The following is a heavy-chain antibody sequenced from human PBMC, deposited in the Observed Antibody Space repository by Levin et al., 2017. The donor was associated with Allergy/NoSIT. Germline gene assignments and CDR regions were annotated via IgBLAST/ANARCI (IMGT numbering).Heavy chain of an antibody. CDR2: IKSKTDGGTT. Sequence: GESLKISCAASGFTFSNAWMSWVRQAPGKGLEWVGRIKSKTDGGTTDYAAPVKGRSTITRDDSKYTLYLQMNSLETEDIAVYYCVTDKGPRPYNGNYWGNCDCRGKGTLVTVSA. CDR3: VTDKGPRPYNGNYWGNCDC. J-gene: IGHJ4*02. D-gene: IGHD1-26*01. CDR1: GFTFSNAW. V-gene: IGHV3-15*01.